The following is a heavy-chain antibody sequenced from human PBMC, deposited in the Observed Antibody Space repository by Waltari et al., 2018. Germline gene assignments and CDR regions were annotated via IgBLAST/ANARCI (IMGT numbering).Heavy chain of an antibody. Sequence: QVQLQESGPSLLKPSETLSLICTVSGGSISGFYWSWVRQPPGKGLDWIGYIYYTGSTNFNPSLKSRVTMSVGTSKKQFSLKLSSVTAADTAFYYCARGGGGDWEWFDPWGQGTLVTVSS. CDR1: GGSISGFY. D-gene: IGHD2-21*02. J-gene: IGHJ5*02. CDR2: IYYTGST. V-gene: IGHV4-59*01. CDR3: ARGGGGDWEWFDP.